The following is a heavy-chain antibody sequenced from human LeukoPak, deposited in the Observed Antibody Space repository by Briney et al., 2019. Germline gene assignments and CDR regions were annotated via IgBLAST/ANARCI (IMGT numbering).Heavy chain of an antibody. V-gene: IGHV1-2*04. CDR3: ARKRYSSSWSHRENWFDP. CDR1: GYTFTGYY. Sequence: GASVKVSCKASGYTFTGYYMHWVRQAPGQGLEWMGWISPNSGGTNYAQKFQGWVTMTRDTSISTAYMELSRLRSDDTAVYYCARKRYSSSWSHRENWFDPWGQGTLVTVSS. J-gene: IGHJ5*02. D-gene: IGHD6-13*01. CDR2: ISPNSGGT.